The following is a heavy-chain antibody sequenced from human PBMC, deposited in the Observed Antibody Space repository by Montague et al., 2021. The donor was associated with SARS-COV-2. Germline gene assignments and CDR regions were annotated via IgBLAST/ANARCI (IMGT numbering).Heavy chain of an antibody. V-gene: IGHV3-48*03. J-gene: IGHJ3*02. CDR1: GFTFSNYD. CDR2: ISTSAYTT. D-gene: IGHD3-16*02. CDR3: TRDYRSIVGDGLDI. Sequence: SLRLSCAASGFTFSNYDMNRVRQAPGKGPEWISYISTSAYTTSYAGSVKGRFTISRDNGKNSLYLQMNSLRVGDTAVYYCTRDYRSIVGDGLDIWGQGTKVTVSS.